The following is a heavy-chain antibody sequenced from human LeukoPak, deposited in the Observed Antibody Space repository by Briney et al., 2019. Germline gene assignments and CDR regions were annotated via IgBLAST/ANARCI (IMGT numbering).Heavy chain of an antibody. J-gene: IGHJ4*02. Sequence: GGSLRLSCAASGFTFSSYAMHWVRQAPGKGLEWVAVISYDGSNKYYADSVKGRLTISRDNSKNTLYLQMNSLRAEDTAVYYCARVEGTANFDYWGQGTLVTVSS. CDR3: ARVEGTANFDY. D-gene: IGHD5-18*01. CDR1: GFTFSSYA. V-gene: IGHV3-30-3*01. CDR2: ISYDGSNK.